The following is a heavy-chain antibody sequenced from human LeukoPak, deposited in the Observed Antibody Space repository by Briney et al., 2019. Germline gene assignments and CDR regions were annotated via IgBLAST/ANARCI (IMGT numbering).Heavy chain of an antibody. V-gene: IGHV4-61*01. CDR2: IFYSGST. J-gene: IGHJ4*02. CDR1: GGSVSSGNYY. Sequence: SETLSLTCTVTGGSVSSGNYYWSWIRQPPGKGLEWIGDIFYSGSTKYSPSLKSRVTISVEMSKNQLSLELSSVTAADTAVYYCAREGAGYYFDFWGQGTLVTVSS. CDR3: AREGAGYYFDF. D-gene: IGHD1-26*01.